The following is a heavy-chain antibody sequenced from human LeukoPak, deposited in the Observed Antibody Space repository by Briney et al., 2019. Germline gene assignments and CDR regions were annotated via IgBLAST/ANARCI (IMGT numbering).Heavy chain of an antibody. Sequence: GGSLRHSCAASGFTFSDYYMSWIRQAPGKGLEWVSYISSSGSTIYYADSVKGRFTISRDNAKNPLYLQMNSLRAEDTAVYYCAKSLYGSGSYYNWFDPWGQGTLVTVSS. D-gene: IGHD3-10*01. CDR2: ISSSGSTI. V-gene: IGHV3-11*04. CDR1: GFTFSDYY. CDR3: AKSLYGSGSYYNWFDP. J-gene: IGHJ5*02.